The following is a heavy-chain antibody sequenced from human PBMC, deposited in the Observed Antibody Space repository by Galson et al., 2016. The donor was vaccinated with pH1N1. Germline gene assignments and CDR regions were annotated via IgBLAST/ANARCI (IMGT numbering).Heavy chain of an antibody. V-gene: IGHV3-30*02. CDR3: AKFWQELPDGFDY. D-gene: IGHD6-13*01. CDR1: GFTFSNYD. CDR2: RRYDGSDK. J-gene: IGHJ4*02. Sequence: SLRLSCAASGFTFSNYDMHWVRQAPGKGLEWVAFRRYDGSDKYYADTLKGRFTISRDNSKNTMYLQMNSLTVEDTAVYYCAKFWQELPDGFDYWGQGTLATVSS.